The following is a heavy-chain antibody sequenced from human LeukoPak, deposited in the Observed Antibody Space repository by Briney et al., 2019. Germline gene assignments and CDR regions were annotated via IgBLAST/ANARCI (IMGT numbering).Heavy chain of an antibody. CDR1: GCSVSSGSYY. Sequence: SETLSLTCTVSGCSVSSGSYYWSWIRQPPGKGLEWIGYIYYSGSTNYNPSLKSRVTISVDTSKNQFSLKLSSVTAADTAVYYCARDPYYYYGMDVWGQGTTVTVSS. J-gene: IGHJ6*02. CDR3: ARDPYYYYGMDV. CDR2: IYYSGST. V-gene: IGHV4-61*01.